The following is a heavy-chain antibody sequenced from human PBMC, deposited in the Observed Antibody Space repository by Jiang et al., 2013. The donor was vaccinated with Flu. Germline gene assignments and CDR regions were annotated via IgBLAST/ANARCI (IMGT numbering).Heavy chain of an antibody. CDR2: ISAYNGNT. V-gene: IGHV1-18*04. CDR3: ARDPGLLWFGELPYFDY. CDR1: GYTFTSYG. D-gene: IGHD3-10*01. Sequence: AEVKSLGSVKVSCKASGYTFTSYGISWVRQAPGQGLEWMGWISAYNGNTNYAQKLQGRVTMTTDTSTSTAYMELRSLRSDDTAVYYCARDPGLLWFGELPYFDYWGQGTLVTVSS. J-gene: IGHJ4*02.